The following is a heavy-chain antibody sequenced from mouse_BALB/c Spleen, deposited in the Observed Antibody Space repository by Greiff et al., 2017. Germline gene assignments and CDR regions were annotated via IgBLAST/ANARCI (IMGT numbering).Heavy chain of an antibody. CDR1: SFNIKDTY. CDR3: ATYGRAWFAY. CDR2: IDPANGNT. D-gene: IGHD1-1*02. V-gene: IGHV14-3*02. J-gene: IGHJ3*01. Sequence: VQLKQSGAELVKPGASVKLSCTASSFNIKDTYMHWVKQRPEQGLEWIGRIDPANGNTKYDPKFQGKATITADTSSNTAYLQLSSLTSEDTAVYYCATYGRAWFAYWGQGTLVTVSA.